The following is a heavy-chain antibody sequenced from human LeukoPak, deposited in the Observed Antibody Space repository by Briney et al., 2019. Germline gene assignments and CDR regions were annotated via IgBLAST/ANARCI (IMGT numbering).Heavy chain of an antibody. V-gene: IGHV4-61*01. CDR1: GGSVSSGTYC. CDR2: IYYSGST. CDR3: ARGRKAAGKSVYFDY. D-gene: IGHD6-13*01. J-gene: IGHJ4*02. Sequence: SETLSLTCTASGGSVSSGTYCWSWIRQPPGKGLEWIGYIYYSGSTNYNPSLKSRVTISVDTSKNQFSLKLSSVTAADTAMYYCARGRKAAGKSVYFDYWGQGTLVTVSS.